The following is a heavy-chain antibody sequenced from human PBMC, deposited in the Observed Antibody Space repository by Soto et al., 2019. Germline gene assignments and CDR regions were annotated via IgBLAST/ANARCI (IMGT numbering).Heavy chain of an antibody. CDR2: IYHGGTT. J-gene: IGHJ4*01. V-gene: IGHV4-38-2*02. CDR1: GYSISSGSY. Sequence: SETLSLTCTVSGYSISSGSYLAWIRQPPGKGPEWIASIYHGGTTFYNPSLKSRITISVDTSNNQFSLKLTSVTAADTAVYYCARVHVMVVAGSTFDYWGHGTLVTVSS. D-gene: IGHD6-19*01. CDR3: ARVHVMVVAGSTFDY.